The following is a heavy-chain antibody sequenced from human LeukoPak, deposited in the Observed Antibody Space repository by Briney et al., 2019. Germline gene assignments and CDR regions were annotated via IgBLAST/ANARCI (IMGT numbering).Heavy chain of an antibody. V-gene: IGHV4-34*01. D-gene: IGHD6-19*01. J-gene: IGHJ4*02. CDR1: GGSFSGYY. CDR3: ARHPPGRLGQPFDY. CDR2: INHSGST. Sequence: TSETLSLTCAVYGGSFSGYYWSWIRQPPGKGLEWIGEINHSGSTNYNPSLKSRVTISVDTSKNQFSLKLSSVTAADTAVYYCARHPPGRLGQPFDYWGQGTLVTVSS.